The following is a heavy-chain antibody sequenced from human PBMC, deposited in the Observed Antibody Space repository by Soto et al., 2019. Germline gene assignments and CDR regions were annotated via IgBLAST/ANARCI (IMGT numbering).Heavy chain of an antibody. CDR3: AREIGFVVVPAARFDP. CDR1: GDSVSSNSAA. J-gene: IGHJ5*02. Sequence: SQTLSLTCAISGDSVSSNSAAWNWIRQSPSRGLEWLGRTYYRSKWYNDYAVSVKSRITINPDTSKNQFSLQLNSVTPEDTALYYCAREIGFVVVPAARFDPWGQGTLVTVSS. CDR2: TYYRSKWYN. V-gene: IGHV6-1*01. D-gene: IGHD2-2*01.